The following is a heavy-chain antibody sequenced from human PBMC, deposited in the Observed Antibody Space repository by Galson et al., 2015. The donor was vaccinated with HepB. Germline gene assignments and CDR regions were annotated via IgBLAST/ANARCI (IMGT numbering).Heavy chain of an antibody. CDR1: GYSFTYYW. D-gene: IGHD5-18*01. J-gene: IGHJ6*03. V-gene: IGHV5-10-1*01. CDR3: ARLSRYSYAPGYYFFYMDV. Sequence: QSGAEVKKPGESLKISCEGSGYSFTYYWISWVRQMPGKGLEWMGRIDPSDSYTTYSPSFEGHVTISADKSISTAYLQLSSLKASDTAMYYCARLSRYSYAPGYYFFYMDVWGKGTTVTVSS. CDR2: IDPSDSYT.